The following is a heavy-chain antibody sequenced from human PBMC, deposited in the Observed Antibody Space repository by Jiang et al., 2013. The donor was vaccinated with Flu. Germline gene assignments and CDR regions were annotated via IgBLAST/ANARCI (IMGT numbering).Heavy chain of an antibody. D-gene: IGHD4-11*01. V-gene: IGHV5-10-1*01. CDR1: GYSFTSYW. Sequence: LRISCKGSGYSFTSYWISWVRQMPGKGLEWMGRIDPSDSYTNYSPSFQGHVTISADKSISTAYLQWSSLKASDTAMYYCARLSYSPPYYYYMDVWGKGTTVTVSS. CDR3: ARLSYSPPYYYYMDV. CDR2: IDPSDSYT. J-gene: IGHJ6*03.